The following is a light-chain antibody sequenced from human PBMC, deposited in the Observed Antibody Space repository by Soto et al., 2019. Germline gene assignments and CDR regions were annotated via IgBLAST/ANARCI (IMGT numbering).Light chain of an antibody. Sequence: QSALTQPASVSGSPGQSITISCTGTHSDVGSYNLVSWYQQHPGKAPKVIIYEVSEWPSGVSDCFSGSKSGNTASLMISGLQAEDEADYYCCSYAGSTTQTYVFGSGTKLTVL. J-gene: IGLJ1*01. V-gene: IGLV2-23*02. CDR2: EVS. CDR3: CSYAGSTTQTYV. CDR1: HSDVGSYNL.